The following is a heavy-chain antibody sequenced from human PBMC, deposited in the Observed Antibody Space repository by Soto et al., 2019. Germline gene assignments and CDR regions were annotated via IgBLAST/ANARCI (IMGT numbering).Heavy chain of an antibody. CDR2: IIPILGIA. Sequence: SVKVSCKTSGGTFSRYTISWVRQAPGQGLEWMGRIIPILGIANYAQKFQGRVTITADKSTSTAYMELSSLRSEDTAVYYCARISSEGWFDYWGQGTLVTVSS. CDR1: GGTFSRYT. CDR3: ARISSEGWFDY. D-gene: IGHD6-19*01. V-gene: IGHV1-69*02. J-gene: IGHJ4*02.